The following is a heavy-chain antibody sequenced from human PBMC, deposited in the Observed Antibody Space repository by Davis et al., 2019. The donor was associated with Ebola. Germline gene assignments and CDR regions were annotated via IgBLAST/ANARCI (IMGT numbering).Heavy chain of an antibody. CDR1: GGSIRSSGYF. J-gene: IGHJ4*02. CDR2: IYDSGST. CDR3: ARGVFGAFFDS. V-gene: IGHV4-30-4*02. Sequence: PSETLSLTCTVSGGSIRSSGYFWSWIRQHPGKGLEWIGYIYDSGSTYYIPSLNSRVTISVDTSRNQFSLKLRSVTASDTAVYYCARGVFGAFFDSWGQGTLVTVSS. D-gene: IGHD3-10*01.